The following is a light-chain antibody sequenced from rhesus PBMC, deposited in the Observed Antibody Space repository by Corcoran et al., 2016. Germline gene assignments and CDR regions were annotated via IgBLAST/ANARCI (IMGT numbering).Light chain of an antibody. Sequence: DVVMTQSPLSLPITPGQPASISCRSSQSLVHSNGNTYLSWYQQKPGQPPRRLIYEVFNRDSGVPDRFSGGGGGTDFKLKIGRVGAEDVGVYYCAQVTNVIFTFGPGTKLDIK. CDR2: EVF. CDR3: AQVTNVIFT. V-gene: IGKV2-65*01. CDR1: QSLVHSNGNTY. J-gene: IGKJ3*01.